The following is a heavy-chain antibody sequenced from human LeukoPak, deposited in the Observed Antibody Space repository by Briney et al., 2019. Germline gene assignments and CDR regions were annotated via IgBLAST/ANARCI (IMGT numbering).Heavy chain of an antibody. CDR1: GYTLTELS. J-gene: IGHJ4*02. V-gene: IGHV1-24*01. Sequence: ASVKVSCKVSGYTLTELSMHWVRQAPGKGLEWMGGFDPEDGETIYAQKFQGRVTMTEDTSTDTAYMELSSLRSEDTAVYYCAKPVHDYGDSFFDYWGQGTLVTVSS. D-gene: IGHD4-17*01. CDR2: FDPEDGET. CDR3: AKPVHDYGDSFFDY.